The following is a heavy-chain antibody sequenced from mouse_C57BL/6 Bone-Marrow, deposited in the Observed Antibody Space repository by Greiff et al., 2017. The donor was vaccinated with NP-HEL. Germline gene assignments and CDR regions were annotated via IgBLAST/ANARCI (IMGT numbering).Heavy chain of an antibody. CDR2: FYPGSGSI. V-gene: IGHV1-62-2*01. J-gene: IGHJ3*01. Sequence: VKLVESGAELVKPGASVKLSCKASGYTFTEYTIHWVKQRSGQGLEWIGWFYPGSGSIKYNEKFKDKATLTADKSSSTVYIELSRLTSEDSAVYFCARHEGDGYDEGAWFAYWGQGTLVTVSA. CDR3: ARHEGDGYDEGAWFAY. D-gene: IGHD2-2*01. CDR1: GYTFTEYT.